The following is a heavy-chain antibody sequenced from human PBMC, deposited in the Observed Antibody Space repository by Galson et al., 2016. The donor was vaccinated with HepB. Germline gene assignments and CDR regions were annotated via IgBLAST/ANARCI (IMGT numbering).Heavy chain of an antibody. CDR3: AKDPRWCGGRCY. D-gene: IGHD2-15*01. J-gene: IGHJ4*02. CDR1: GFTFSSYG. Sequence: SLRLSCAASGFTFSSYGMHWVRQAPGKGLEWVAVISYDGGNTYYEGSVKGRFTISRDNSKNTLYLQMNNLRAEDTAVYYCAKDPRWCGGRCYWGQGTLVTVSS. CDR2: ISYDGGNT. V-gene: IGHV3-30*18.